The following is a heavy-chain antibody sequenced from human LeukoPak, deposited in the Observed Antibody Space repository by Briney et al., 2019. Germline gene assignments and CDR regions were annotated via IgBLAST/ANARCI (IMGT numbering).Heavy chain of an antibody. J-gene: IGHJ4*02. D-gene: IGHD2-2*01. Sequence: PGRSLRLSCAASGFTFSSYAMHWFRQAPGKGLEWVPVISYDGSNKYYADSVKGRFTISRDNSKNTLYLQMNSLRAEDTAVYYCADLGVDCSSTSCSDYWGQGTLVTVSS. V-gene: IGHV3-30*04. CDR1: GFTFSSYA. CDR3: ADLGVDCSSTSCSDY. CDR2: ISYDGSNK.